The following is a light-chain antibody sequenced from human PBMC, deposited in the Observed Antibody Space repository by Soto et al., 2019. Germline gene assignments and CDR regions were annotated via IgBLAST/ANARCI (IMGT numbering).Light chain of an antibody. CDR1: QSISSS. CDR3: QQSYSNPPT. V-gene: IGKV1-39*01. CDR2: AAS. J-gene: IGKJ1*01. Sequence: DIQMTQSPSSLSASVGDRFTITCLASQSISSSLNWYQQKAGQAPKLLIYAASSLQSGVPSRFSGSGSGTDSTLTISSLQPEDFATYYCQQSYSNPPTFGQGTKVDIK.